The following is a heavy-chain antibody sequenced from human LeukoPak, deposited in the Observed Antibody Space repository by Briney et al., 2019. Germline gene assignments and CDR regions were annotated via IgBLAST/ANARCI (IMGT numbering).Heavy chain of an antibody. Sequence: SETLSLTCTVSGGSISSYYWSWIRQPPGKGLEWIGYIYYSGSTNYNPSLKSRVTISVDTSKNQFSLKLSSVTAADTAVYYCARGVQLWLGDYYYYYMDVWGKGTTVTISS. J-gene: IGHJ6*03. D-gene: IGHD5-18*01. CDR2: IYYSGST. V-gene: IGHV4-59*01. CDR3: ARGVQLWLGDYYYYYMDV. CDR1: GGSISSYY.